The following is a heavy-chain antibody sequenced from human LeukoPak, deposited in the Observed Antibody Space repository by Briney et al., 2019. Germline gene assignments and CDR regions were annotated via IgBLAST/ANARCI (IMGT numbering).Heavy chain of an antibody. V-gene: IGHV3-48*04. Sequence: GGSLRLSCAASGFTFSSYSMNWVRQAPGKGLEWVSYIRSSSRTIYYADSVKGRFTISRDNSKNSLYLQMNSLRTEDTALYYCAKDSGYSSGWYGPLDYWGQGTLVTVSS. J-gene: IGHJ4*02. CDR2: IRSSSRTI. CDR1: GFTFSSYS. D-gene: IGHD6-19*01. CDR3: AKDSGYSSGWYGPLDY.